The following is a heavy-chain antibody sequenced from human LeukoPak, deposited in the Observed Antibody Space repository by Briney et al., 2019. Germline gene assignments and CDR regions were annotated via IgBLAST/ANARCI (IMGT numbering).Heavy chain of an antibody. CDR1: GFTFSSYG. D-gene: IGHD2-15*01. Sequence: LRLSCAASGFTFSSYGMHWIRQHPGKGLEWIGYIYYSGTTYYNPSLKSRVTISVDTSKNHFSLKLTSVTAADTAVYYCTRDVPRSAGYPDNWGQGTLVTVSS. V-gene: IGHV4-31*02. CDR3: TRDVPRSAGYPDN. CDR2: IYYSGTT. J-gene: IGHJ4*02.